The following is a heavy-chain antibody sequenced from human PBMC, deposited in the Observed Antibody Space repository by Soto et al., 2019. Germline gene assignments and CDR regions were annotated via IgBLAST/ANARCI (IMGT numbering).Heavy chain of an antibody. Sequence: QVQLVQSGAEVKKPGASVKVSCKASGYTFTSYYMHWVRQAPGQGLEWMGIINPSGGSTSYAQKFQGRVTMTRDTSTSTVYRELSSLRSEDTAVYYCARVPIPWVDYYYGMDVWGQGTTVTVSS. V-gene: IGHV1-46*01. CDR2: INPSGGST. J-gene: IGHJ6*02. CDR3: ARVPIPWVDYYYGMDV. D-gene: IGHD2-21*01. CDR1: GYTFTSYY.